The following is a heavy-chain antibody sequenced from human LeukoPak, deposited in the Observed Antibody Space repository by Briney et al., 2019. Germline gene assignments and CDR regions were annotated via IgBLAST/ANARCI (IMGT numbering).Heavy chain of an antibody. D-gene: IGHD5-12*01. CDR2: ITGDGSDI. J-gene: IGHJ5*02. CDR1: GFTLNKYW. V-gene: IGHV3-74*01. CDR3: ARDAYATTSNWLDP. Sequence: GGSLRLSCEASGFTLNKYWMHWVRQAPGKGLVWVSRITGDGSDIAYADSVKGRFTVSRDDAKNILFLQMTSLRVEDTAIYYCARDAYATTSNWLDPWGQGTLVTVSS.